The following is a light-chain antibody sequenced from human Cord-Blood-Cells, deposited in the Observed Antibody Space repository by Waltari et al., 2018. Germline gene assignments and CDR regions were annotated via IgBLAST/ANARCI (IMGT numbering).Light chain of an antibody. J-gene: IGKJ1*01. CDR1: QGISNY. V-gene: IGKV1-27*01. CDR3: QQYNSAPHT. CDR2: AAS. Sequence: DLQLTQSPSSLSASVADRVTITCRASQGISNYLAWYQQKPGKVPKLLIYAASTLQTGVPSRFSGSGSGTDFTLTISSLQPEDVATYYCQQYNSAPHTFGRGTKVEIK.